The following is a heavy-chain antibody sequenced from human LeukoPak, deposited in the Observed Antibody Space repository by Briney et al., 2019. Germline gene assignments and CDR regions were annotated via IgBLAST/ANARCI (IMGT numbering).Heavy chain of an antibody. CDR3: ARPFSSGWPFDY. CDR2: ISAYNGNT. J-gene: IGHJ4*02. D-gene: IGHD6-19*01. CDR1: GYTFTSYG. Sequence: ASVKVPCKASGYTFTSYGISWVRQAPGQGLEWMGWISAYNGNTNYAQKLQGRVTMTTDTSTSTAYMELRSLRSDDTAVYYCARPFSSGWPFDYWGQGTLATVSS. V-gene: IGHV1-18*01.